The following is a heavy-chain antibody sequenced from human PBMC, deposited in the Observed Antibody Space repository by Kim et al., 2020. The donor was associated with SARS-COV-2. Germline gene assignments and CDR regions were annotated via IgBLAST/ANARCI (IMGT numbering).Heavy chain of an antibody. V-gene: IGHV3-48*02. J-gene: IGHJ4*02. Sequence: GGSLRLSCVASGFTFNTYSMNWVRQAPGKGPEWVSYISSSGNTIYYVDSVKGRFTISRDNAKNSLYLQMDSLRDEDTAVYHCARRIDFWGQGTLGTVSS. CDR1: GFTFNTYS. CDR3: ARRIDF. CDR2: ISSSGNTI.